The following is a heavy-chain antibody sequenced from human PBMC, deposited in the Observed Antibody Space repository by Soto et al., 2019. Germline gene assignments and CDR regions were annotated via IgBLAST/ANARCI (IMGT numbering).Heavy chain of an antibody. J-gene: IGHJ6*02. Sequence: EVQLLESGGGLAQPGGSLRVSCAASGFTFSNYAMSWVRQAPGKGLEWVSAISGGGGSTYYADYVRGRFTLSRDNFKHTLFLQMDSLRAEDTAVYHCAKAVEVRFQNQFDYYAMDVWGQGTKVTVSS. CDR3: AKAVEVRFQNQFDYYAMDV. CDR1: GFTFSNYA. CDR2: ISGGGGST. D-gene: IGHD3-3*01. V-gene: IGHV3-23*01.